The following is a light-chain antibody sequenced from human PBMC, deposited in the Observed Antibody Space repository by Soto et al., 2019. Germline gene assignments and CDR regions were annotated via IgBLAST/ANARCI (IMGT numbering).Light chain of an antibody. CDR1: SSNIGNNY. CDR2: DND. Sequence: QSVLTQPPSVSAAPGQKVTISCSGSSSNIGNNYGFWYQQLPGTAPKLLIYDNDKRPSGIPDRFSGSKSGTSATLGITGLQTGDEADYYCATWDRSLSVGVFGGGTKLTVL. CDR3: ATWDRSLSVGV. V-gene: IGLV1-51*01. J-gene: IGLJ2*01.